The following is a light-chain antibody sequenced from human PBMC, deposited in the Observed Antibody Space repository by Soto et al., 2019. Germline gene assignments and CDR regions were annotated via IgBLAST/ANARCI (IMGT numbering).Light chain of an antibody. CDR1: QSVGSNY. J-gene: IGKJ1*01. CDR2: GAS. V-gene: IGKV3-20*01. CDR3: QQYGSPIQT. Sequence: EIGLTLAPGTLCLSPGERATLSCRASQSVGSNYLAWYQQRPGQPPNLLIFGASHRAPDIPDRFSGSGSGTDFTLTISRLEPEDFAVYYCQQYGSPIQTFGQGAKV.